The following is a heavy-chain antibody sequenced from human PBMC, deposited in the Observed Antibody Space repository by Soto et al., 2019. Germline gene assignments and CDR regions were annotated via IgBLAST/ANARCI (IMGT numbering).Heavy chain of an antibody. J-gene: IGHJ4*02. CDR1: GFTFSSYA. CDR3: AKVPFVGWEVRESDY. CDR2: ISGGGDST. Sequence: EVQLLESGGGLVQPGESLRLSCAASGFTFSSYALSWVRQALGKGLEWVSTISGGGDSTYYADSVKGRFTISRDNSKNTLFLQMNSLRAEDTAIYYCAKVPFVGWEVRESDYWGQGTLVTVSS. V-gene: IGHV3-23*01. D-gene: IGHD1-26*01.